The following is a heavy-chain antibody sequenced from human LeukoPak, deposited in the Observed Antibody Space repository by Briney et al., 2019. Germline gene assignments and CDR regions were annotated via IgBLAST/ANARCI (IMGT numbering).Heavy chain of an antibody. V-gene: IGHV4-39*01. J-gene: IGHJ4*02. CDR1: GGSISGGDYY. Sequence: SETLSLTCTVSGGSISGGDYYWSWIRQPPGKGLMWIGSIYSSGSTYYHPSVKSRVTISIDPSKNQFSLKLSSVTAADTAVYYCARIYGDHNYWGQGTLVTVSS. CDR2: IYSSGST. D-gene: IGHD4-17*01. CDR3: ARIYGDHNY.